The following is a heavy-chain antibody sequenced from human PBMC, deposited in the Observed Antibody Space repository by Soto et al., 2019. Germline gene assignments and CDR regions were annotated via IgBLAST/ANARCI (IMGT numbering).Heavy chain of an antibody. V-gene: IGHV1-2*02. J-gene: IGHJ6*02. Sequence: GASVKVSCKASGYTFTGYYMHWVRQAPGQGLEWMGWINPNSGGTNYAQKFQGRVTMTRDTSISTAYMELSRLRSDDTAVYYCARSVYSNRLWVFPYYGMDVWGQGTTVTVSS. CDR3: ARSVYSNRLWVFPYYGMDV. D-gene: IGHD4-4*01. CDR1: GYTFTGYY. CDR2: INPNSGGT.